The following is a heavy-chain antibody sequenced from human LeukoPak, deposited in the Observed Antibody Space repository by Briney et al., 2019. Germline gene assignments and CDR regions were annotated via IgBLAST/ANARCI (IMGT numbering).Heavy chain of an antibody. CDR1: GGSISSNTYY. CDR2: IRYSGRT. CDR3: AREFNGSPVN. D-gene: IGHD6-25*01. J-gene: IGHJ4*01. V-gene: IGHV4-39*02. Sequence: SETLSLTCTVSGGSISSNTYYWSWIRQPPGKGLEWIGSIRYSGRTYYKPSLKSRVTLSVATSKNQLLLNLRSVTAADTAMYYCAREFNGSPVNLGHGTLVTVSS.